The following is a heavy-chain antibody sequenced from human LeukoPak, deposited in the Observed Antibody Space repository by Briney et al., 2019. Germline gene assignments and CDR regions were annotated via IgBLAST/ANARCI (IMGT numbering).Heavy chain of an antibody. V-gene: IGHV3-23*01. CDR3: ATSTVTMEGNWYYGMDV. CDR2: ISGSGGDT. J-gene: IGHJ6*02. Sequence: GGSLRLSCAASGLTFSSYAMSWVRQAPGKGLEWVSSISGSGGDTNYADPVKGRFTISRDNAKNSLYLQMNSLRAEDTAVYYCATSTVTMEGNWYYGMDVWGQGTTVTVSS. D-gene: IGHD4-17*01. CDR1: GLTFSSYA.